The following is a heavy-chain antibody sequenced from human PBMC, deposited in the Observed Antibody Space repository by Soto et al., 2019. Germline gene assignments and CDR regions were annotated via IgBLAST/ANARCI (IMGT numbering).Heavy chain of an antibody. CDR3: AREGHDFGEPPYYYYYYMDV. Sequence: EVQLVESGGGLVQPGGSLRLSCAASGFTFSSYSMNWVRQAPGKGLEWVSYISSSSSTIYYADSVEGRCTISRYNAKNAVDVQMRGLRAADTAGYDRAREGHDFGEPPYYYYYYMDVWCKGTTVTVSS. D-gene: IGHD3-3*01. V-gene: IGHV3-48*04. J-gene: IGHJ6*03. CDR1: GFTFSSYS. CDR2: ISSSSSTI.